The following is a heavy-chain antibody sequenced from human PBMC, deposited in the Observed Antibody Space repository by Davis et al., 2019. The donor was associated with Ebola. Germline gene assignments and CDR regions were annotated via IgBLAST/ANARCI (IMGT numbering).Heavy chain of an antibody. CDR3: ARGRVQRNWFDP. V-gene: IGHV1-8*01. CDR1: GYTFTSYD. D-gene: IGHD1-1*01. CDR2: MNPNSGNT. J-gene: IGHJ5*02. Sequence: ASVPVPCKASGYTFTSYDINWVRQATGQGLEWMGWMNPNSGNTGYAQKFQGRVTMTRNTSISTAYMELSSLRSEDTAVYYCARGRVQRNWFDPWGQGTLVTVSS.